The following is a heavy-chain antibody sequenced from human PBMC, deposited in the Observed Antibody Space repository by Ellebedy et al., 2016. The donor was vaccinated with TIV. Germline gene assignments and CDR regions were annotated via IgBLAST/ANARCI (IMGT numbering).Heavy chain of an antibody. CDR1: GFTFSRYS. V-gene: IGHV3-48*01. Sequence: GGSLRLSXAASGFTFSRYSMNWVRQAPGKGLEWVSYITSSSGTIYYADSVKGRFTISRDNAKNSLYLQMNSLRAEDTAVYYCARETNNPDYWGQGTLVTVSS. CDR2: ITSSSGTI. J-gene: IGHJ4*02. D-gene: IGHD1/OR15-1a*01. CDR3: ARETNNPDY.